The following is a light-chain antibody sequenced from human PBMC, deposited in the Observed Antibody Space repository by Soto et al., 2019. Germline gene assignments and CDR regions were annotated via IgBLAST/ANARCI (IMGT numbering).Light chain of an antibody. CDR1: QTLTNTY. Sequence: EIVLTQSPGTLSLSPGERATLSCRASQTLTNTYLAWYQQKPGQAPRLLIFDASTRATGIPDRFSGSGSGTDFTLTISGLEPEDFAVYCCQLYGVSPKTFGQGTNVEVK. CDR2: DAS. V-gene: IGKV3-20*01. J-gene: IGKJ1*01. CDR3: QLYGVSPKT.